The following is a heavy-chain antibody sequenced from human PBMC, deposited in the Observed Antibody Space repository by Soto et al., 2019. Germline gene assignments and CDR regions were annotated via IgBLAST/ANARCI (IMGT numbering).Heavy chain of an antibody. CDR2: ISYDGSNK. CDR1: GFTFSSYG. Sequence: WGSLRFSCAASGFTFSSYGIHWVRQAPGKGLEWVAVISYDGSNKYYADSVKGRFTISRDNSKNTLYLQMNSLRAEDTAVYYCAKDSRGYYYGMDVWGQGTTVT. CDR3: AKDSRGYYYGMDV. V-gene: IGHV3-30*18. D-gene: IGHD1-26*01. J-gene: IGHJ6*02.